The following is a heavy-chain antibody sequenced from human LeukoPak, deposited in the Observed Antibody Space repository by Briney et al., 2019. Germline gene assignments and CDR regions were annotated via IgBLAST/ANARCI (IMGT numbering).Heavy chain of an antibody. CDR3: ARATGRVVRGITWRYFDY. J-gene: IGHJ4*02. D-gene: IGHD3-10*01. V-gene: IGHV1-18*01. Sequence: ASVKVSCKASGYTFTSCGIIWVRQAPGQGLEWMGWISGYNDNTKYAQKLQGRVTMTTDTSTSTAYMELRSLRSDDTAVYYCARATGRVVRGITWRYFDYWGQGTLVTVSS. CDR1: GYTFTSCG. CDR2: ISGYNDNT.